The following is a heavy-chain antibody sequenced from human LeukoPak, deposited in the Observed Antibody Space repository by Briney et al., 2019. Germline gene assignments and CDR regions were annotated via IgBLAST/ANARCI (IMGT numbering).Heavy chain of an antibody. CDR1: GYTFTGYY. D-gene: IGHD1-1*01. Sequence: ASVKVSCKASGYTFTGYYMHWVRQAPGQGLEWMGWINPNSGGTNYAQKFQGWVTMTGDTSISTAYMELSRLRSDDTAVYYCARVGSPDSDVAEFDYWGQGTLVTVSS. CDR3: ARVGSPDSDVAEFDY. V-gene: IGHV1-2*04. CDR2: INPNSGGT. J-gene: IGHJ4*02.